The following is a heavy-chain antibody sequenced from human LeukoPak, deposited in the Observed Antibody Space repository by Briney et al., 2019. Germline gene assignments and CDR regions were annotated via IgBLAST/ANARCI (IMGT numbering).Heavy chain of an antibody. J-gene: IGHJ5*02. D-gene: IGHD2-15*01. CDR1: GYTFTSYG. CDR2: INQDGSEK. Sequence: SCKASGYTFTSYGISWVRQAPGKGLEWVANINQDGSEKYYVDSVKGRFTISRDNAKNSLYLQMNSLRAEDTAVYYCARGGIVVVVGGSWGQGTQVTVSS. CDR3: ARGGIVVVVGGS. V-gene: IGHV3-7*01.